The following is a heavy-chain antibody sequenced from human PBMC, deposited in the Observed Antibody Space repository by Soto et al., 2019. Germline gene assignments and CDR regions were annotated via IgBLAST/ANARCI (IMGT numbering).Heavy chain of an antibody. V-gene: IGHV4-31*03. CDR1: GGSITICGYY. Sequence: PSETLSFSCTVSGGSITICGYYGCWIRQHPGKGLEWIGYIYYSGSTYYNPSLKSRVTISVDTSKNQFSLKLSSVTAAETAVYYCARAGVNRRDGYSFDYWGQGTLVTVSS. CDR3: ARAGVNRRDGYSFDY. CDR2: IYYSGST. D-gene: IGHD5-12*01. J-gene: IGHJ4*02.